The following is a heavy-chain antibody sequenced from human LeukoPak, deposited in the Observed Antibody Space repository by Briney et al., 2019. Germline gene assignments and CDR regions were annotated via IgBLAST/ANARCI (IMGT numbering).Heavy chain of an antibody. CDR1: GFTFSSYW. CDR3: ARDPIGYCSSTSCSPR. Sequence: PGGSLRLSCAASGFTFSSYWMSWVRLAPGKGLEWVANIKQDGSEKYYVDSVKGRFTISRDNAKNSLYLQMNSLRAEDTAVYYCARDPIGYCSSTSCSPRWGQGTLVTVSS. V-gene: IGHV3-7*01. J-gene: IGHJ4*02. D-gene: IGHD2-2*01. CDR2: IKQDGSEK.